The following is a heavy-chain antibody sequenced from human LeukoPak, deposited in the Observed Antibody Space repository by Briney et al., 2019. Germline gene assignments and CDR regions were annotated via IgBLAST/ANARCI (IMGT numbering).Heavy chain of an antibody. CDR2: ISYDGSNK. CDR1: GFTFSSYA. Sequence: GRSLRLSCAASGFTFSSYAMHWVRQAPGKGLDWVAVISYDGSNKYYADSVKGRFTISRDNSKNTLYLQMNSLRAEDTAVYYCAGSYSSSWYGGFDYWGQGTLVTVSS. D-gene: IGHD6-13*01. J-gene: IGHJ4*02. CDR3: AGSYSSSWYGGFDY. V-gene: IGHV3-30-3*01.